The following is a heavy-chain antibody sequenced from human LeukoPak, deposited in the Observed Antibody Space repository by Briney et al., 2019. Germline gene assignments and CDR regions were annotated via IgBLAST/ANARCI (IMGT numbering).Heavy chain of an antibody. Sequence: ASVKVSCKASGYTFTSQYVHWVRQAPGRGLEWMGIINPSGGSTRYAQKFQGRVTMTRDTSTSTVYMELKRLRSEDTAVYYRASWFGENGALDIWGQGTMVTVSS. CDR3: ASWFGENGALDI. CDR2: INPSGGST. V-gene: IGHV1-46*01. J-gene: IGHJ3*02. CDR1: GYTFTSQY. D-gene: IGHD3-10*01.